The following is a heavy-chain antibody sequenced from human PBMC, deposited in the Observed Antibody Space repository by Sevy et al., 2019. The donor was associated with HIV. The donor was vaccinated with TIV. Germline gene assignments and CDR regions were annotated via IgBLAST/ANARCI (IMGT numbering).Heavy chain of an antibody. J-gene: IGHJ4*02. CDR1: GFTFRNYA. V-gene: IGHV3-23*01. CDR3: AKDIAGAYTYGYDSANFDY. D-gene: IGHD5-18*01. Sequence: GGSLRLSCAASGFTFRNYALGWVRQAPGKGLEWVSALSGSGDNAYYADSVKGRFTISRDNSKNTLNLQMKSLRDEDTAMYYCAKDIAGAYTYGYDSANFDYWGQGTLVTVSS. CDR2: LSGSGDNA.